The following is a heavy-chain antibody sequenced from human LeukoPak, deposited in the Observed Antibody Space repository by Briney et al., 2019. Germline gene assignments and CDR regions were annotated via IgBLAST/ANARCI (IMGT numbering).Heavy chain of an antibody. V-gene: IGHV1-18*04. J-gene: IGHJ3*02. CDR3: ARNPDDYVWGSYRYTDSGDDAFDI. CDR2: ISAYNGNT. CDR1: GYTFTGYY. Sequence: ASVKVSCKASGYTFTGYYMHWVRQAPGQGLEWMGWISAYNGNTNYAQKLQGRVTMTTDTSTSTAYMELRSLRSDDTAVYYCARNPDDYVWGSYRYTDSGDDAFDIWGQGTMVTVSS. D-gene: IGHD3-16*02.